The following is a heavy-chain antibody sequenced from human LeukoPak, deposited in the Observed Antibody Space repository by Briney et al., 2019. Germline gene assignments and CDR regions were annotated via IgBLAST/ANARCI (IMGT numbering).Heavy chain of an antibody. CDR2: INSDGSST. D-gene: IGHD6-19*01. CDR1: GFTFSSYW. J-gene: IGHJ4*02. V-gene: IGHV3-74*01. Sequence: PGGSLRLSCAASGFTFSSYWMHWIRQAPGKGLVWVSRINSDGSSTSYADSVKGRFTISRDNAKNTLYLQMNSLRAEDTAVYYCARGGRIAVAGTIDYWGQGTLVTVSS. CDR3: ARGGRIAVAGTIDY.